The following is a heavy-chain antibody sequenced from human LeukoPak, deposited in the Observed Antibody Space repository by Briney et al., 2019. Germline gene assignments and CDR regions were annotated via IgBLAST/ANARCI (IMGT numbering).Heavy chain of an antibody. J-gene: IGHJ4*02. Sequence: VASVKVSCKASGYPFSGYYIHWVRQGPGQGLEWLGWINPETGATKYAQRFEGRVTLTRDTSVTTVHMELSGLRSDDSAVYYCARENLNYYGSGSYLYWGQGSQVTVSS. CDR3: ARENLNYYGSGSYLY. V-gene: IGHV1-2*02. D-gene: IGHD3-10*01. CDR1: GYPFSGYY. CDR2: INPETGAT.